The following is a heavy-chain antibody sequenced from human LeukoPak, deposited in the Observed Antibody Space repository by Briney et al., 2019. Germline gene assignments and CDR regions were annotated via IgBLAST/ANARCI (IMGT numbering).Heavy chain of an antibody. CDR1: GFTVSSNY. J-gene: IGHJ3*02. CDR3: ATLTHYDSRSFAFDI. Sequence: GGSLRLSCAASGFTVSSNYMSWVRQAPGKGLEWVSVVYSGGSTYYADSVKGRFTISRDKSKNTMYLQMNSLRPEDTALYYCATLTHYDSRSFAFDIWGQGTMVTVSS. D-gene: IGHD3-22*01. CDR2: VYSGGST. V-gene: IGHV3-66*01.